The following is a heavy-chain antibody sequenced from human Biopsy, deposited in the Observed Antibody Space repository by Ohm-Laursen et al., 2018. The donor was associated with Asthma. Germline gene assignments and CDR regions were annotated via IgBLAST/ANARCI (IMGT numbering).Heavy chain of an antibody. CDR2: IHYSGST. V-gene: IGHV4-59*01. D-gene: IGHD2-15*01. J-gene: IGHJ4*02. CDR1: PGSISDYW. CDR3: AGFCSGGNCPDH. Sequence: SETLSLTCPVSPGSISDYWWNWIRQFPGKGLEWIGNIHYSGSTYSNPSLKSRVTISVDTSKKQISLRLSSVIAADTAVYYCAGFCSGGNCPDHWGQGTLVTVSS.